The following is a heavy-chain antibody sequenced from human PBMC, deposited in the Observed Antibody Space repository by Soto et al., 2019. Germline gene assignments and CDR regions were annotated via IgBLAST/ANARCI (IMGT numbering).Heavy chain of an antibody. CDR3: ARTDGDLDY. V-gene: IGHV1-8*01. CDR2: TNPKSGNT. J-gene: IGHJ4*02. CDR1: GYTFTSYD. D-gene: IGHD4-17*01. Sequence: QVQLVQSGAEVKKPGASVKVSCKASGYTFTSYDINWVRQATGQGLEWMGWTNPKSGNTGYAQKFKGRDTMTRDSSISTAYMELNNLRSEDTAMYYCARTDGDLDYWGQGTLVTVAS.